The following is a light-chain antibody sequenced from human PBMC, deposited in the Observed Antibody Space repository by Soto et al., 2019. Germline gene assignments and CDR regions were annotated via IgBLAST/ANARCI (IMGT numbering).Light chain of an antibody. J-gene: IGKJ5*01. CDR3: QQYYGRPIT. Sequence: ALTHSPDSLALSLGHRATISYNTNQSLLSSADNKNYLAWFRQNPGQLPKLLIHSTSTRESGVPDRIAGSGSGTDFTLTISSLQAEDVAVYYCQQYYGRPITFGQGTRLELK. CDR2: STS. CDR1: QSLLSSADNKNY. V-gene: IGKV4-1*01.